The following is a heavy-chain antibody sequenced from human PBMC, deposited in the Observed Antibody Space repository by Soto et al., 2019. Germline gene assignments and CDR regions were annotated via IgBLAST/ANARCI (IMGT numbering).Heavy chain of an antibody. D-gene: IGHD2-2*01. CDR2: IYHSGST. CDR3: ARVGIVVVPAANYFDY. Sequence: PSETLSLTCAVSGYSISSGYYWGWIRQPPGKGLEWIGSIYHSGSTYYNPSLKSRVTISVDTSKNQFSLKLSSVTAADTAVYYCARVGIVVVPAANYFDYWGQGTLVTVYS. J-gene: IGHJ4*02. V-gene: IGHV4-38-2*01. CDR1: GYSISSGYY.